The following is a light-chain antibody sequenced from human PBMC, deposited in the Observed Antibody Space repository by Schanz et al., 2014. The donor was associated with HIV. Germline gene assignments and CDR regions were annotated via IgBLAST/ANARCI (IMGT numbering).Light chain of an antibody. J-gene: IGKJ2*01. V-gene: IGKV3-20*01. CDR1: QTVSSNY. CDR2: GAS. CDR3: QQYGSSPKT. Sequence: EVVLTQSPGTLSLSPRGSTTVSCRASQTVSSNYLAWYQQKPGQAPRLLIYGASRRAPGIPDRFSGSGSGTDFTLTISRVEPEDLAVYYCQQYGSSPKTFGQGTKLEIK.